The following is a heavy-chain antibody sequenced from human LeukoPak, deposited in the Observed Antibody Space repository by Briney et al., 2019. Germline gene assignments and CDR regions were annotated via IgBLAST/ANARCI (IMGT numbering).Heavy chain of an antibody. CDR3: PGRPIVGTRGYRFDP. V-gene: IGHV4-34*01. Sequence: SETLSLTCAVYGGSFSGYYWSWIRQPPGKGREGIGEINHSGSTNYNPSLKRRVTISVDTSKNRISLKLASISAADTAVYYCPGRPIVGTRGYRFDPWGQGTLVTVSS. CDR1: GGSFSGYY. CDR2: INHSGST. J-gene: IGHJ5*02. D-gene: IGHD1-26*01.